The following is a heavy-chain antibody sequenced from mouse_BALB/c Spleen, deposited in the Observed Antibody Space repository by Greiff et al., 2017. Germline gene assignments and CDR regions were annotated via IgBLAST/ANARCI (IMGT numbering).Heavy chain of an antibody. Sequence: EVKLMESGGGLVQPGGSLKLSCAASGFTFSSYGMSWVRQTPDKRLELVATINSNGGSTYYPDSVKGRFTISRDNAKNTLYLQMSSLKSEDTAMYYCAREGDGYYGAWFAYWGQGTLVTVSA. D-gene: IGHD2-3*01. J-gene: IGHJ3*01. CDR1: GFTFSSYG. CDR3: AREGDGYYGAWFAY. CDR2: INSNGGST. V-gene: IGHV5-6-3*01.